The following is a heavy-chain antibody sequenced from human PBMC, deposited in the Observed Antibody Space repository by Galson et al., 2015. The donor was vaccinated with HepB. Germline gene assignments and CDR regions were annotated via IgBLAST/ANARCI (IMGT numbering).Heavy chain of an antibody. V-gene: IGHV6-1*01. CDR2: TYYRSKWYN. CDR1: GDSVSGSSAS. D-gene: IGHD6-6*01. J-gene: IGHJ6*02. CDR3: TRAPYSSSSGILYYNGLDV. Sequence: CAISGDSVSGSSASWNWIRQSPSRGLEWLGRTYYRSKWYNDYAASVKSRITINPDTSKNQFSLQLNSVTPEDTAVYYCTRAPYSSSSGILYYNGLDVWGQGTTVTVSS.